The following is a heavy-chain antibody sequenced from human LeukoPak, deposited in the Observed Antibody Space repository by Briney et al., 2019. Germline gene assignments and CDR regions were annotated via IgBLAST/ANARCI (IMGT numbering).Heavy chain of an antibody. D-gene: IGHD2-2*01. J-gene: IGHJ4*02. Sequence: SVRVSCKASGGTFSSYAMSWVRQAPGQGLEWMGRIIPILGIANYAQKFQGRLTITADKSTSTAYMELSSLRSEDTAVYYCARGGVVPAAIDYWGQGTLVTVSS. CDR1: GGTFSSYA. CDR2: IIPILGIA. CDR3: ARGGVVPAAIDY. V-gene: IGHV1-69*04.